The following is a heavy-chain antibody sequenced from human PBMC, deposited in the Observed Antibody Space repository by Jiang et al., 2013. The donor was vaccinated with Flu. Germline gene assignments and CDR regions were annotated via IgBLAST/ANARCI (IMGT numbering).Heavy chain of an antibody. V-gene: IGHV4-34*01. J-gene: IGHJ4*02. CDR2: INHSGST. CDR1: GGSFSGYY. CDR3: ARGRPEHYYGSGSYFDY. Sequence: ALLKPSETLSLTCAVYGGSFSGYYWSWIRQPPGKGLEWIGEINHSGSTNYNPSLKSRVTISVDTSKNQFSLKLSSVTAADTAVYYCARGRPEHYYGSGSYFDYWGQGTLVTVSS. D-gene: IGHD3-10*01.